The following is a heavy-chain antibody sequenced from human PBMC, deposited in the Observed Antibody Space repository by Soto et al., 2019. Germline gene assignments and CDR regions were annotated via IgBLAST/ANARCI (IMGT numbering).Heavy chain of an antibody. CDR2: IIPIFGTA. D-gene: IGHD3-3*01. Sequence: QVQLVQSGAEVKKPGSSVKVSCKASGGTFSSYAISWVRQAPGQGLEWMGGIIPIFGTANYAQKFQGRVTITADKSTSTPYMELSSLRSEDTAVYYCARDTLRFLEWLSPYYYYYGMDVWGQGTTVTVSS. J-gene: IGHJ6*02. V-gene: IGHV1-69*06. CDR1: GGTFSSYA. CDR3: ARDTLRFLEWLSPYYYYYGMDV.